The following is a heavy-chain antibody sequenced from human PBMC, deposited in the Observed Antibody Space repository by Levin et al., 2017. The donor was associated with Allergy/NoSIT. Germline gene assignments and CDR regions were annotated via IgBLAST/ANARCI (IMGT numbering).Heavy chain of an antibody. J-gene: IGHJ6*02. V-gene: IGHV3-43D*04. CDR1: GFTFDDYA. D-gene: IGHD4-17*01. Sequence: GESLKISCAASGFTFDDYAMHWVRQAPGKGLEWVSLISWDGGSTYYADSVKGRFTISRDNSKNSLYLQMNSLRAEDTALYYCAKEYGDYRYYYYGMDVWGQGTTVTVSS. CDR2: ISWDGGST. CDR3: AKEYGDYRYYYYGMDV.